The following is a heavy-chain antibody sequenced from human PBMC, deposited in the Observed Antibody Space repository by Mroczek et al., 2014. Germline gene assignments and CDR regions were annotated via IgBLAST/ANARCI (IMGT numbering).Heavy chain of an antibody. CDR1: GGSFSGYY. CDR2: INHSGST. Sequence: QVQLQESGAGLLKPSETLSLTCAVYGGSFSGYYWSWIRQPPGKGLEWIGEINHSGSTNYNPSLKSRVTISVDTSKNQFSLKLSSVTAADTAVYYCARRRIAAAGDFDYWGQGTLVTVSS. CDR3: ARRRIAAAGDFDY. V-gene: IGHV4-34*01. J-gene: IGHJ4*02. D-gene: IGHD6-13*01.